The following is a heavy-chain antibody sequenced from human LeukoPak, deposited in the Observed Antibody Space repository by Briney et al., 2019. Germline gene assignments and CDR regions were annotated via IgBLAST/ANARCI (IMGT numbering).Heavy chain of an antibody. CDR3: ARTVGDRADP. Sequence: ASVKVSCKASGYPFTTYGFIWVRQAPGLGLEWMGWISANSGDTKYGQSFQGRVTMTTDTTTETAYMELRSLRFDDTAIYYCARTVGDRADPRGQGSLVTVSS. D-gene: IGHD2-21*01. J-gene: IGHJ5*02. V-gene: IGHV1-18*01. CDR2: ISANSGDT. CDR1: GYPFTTYG.